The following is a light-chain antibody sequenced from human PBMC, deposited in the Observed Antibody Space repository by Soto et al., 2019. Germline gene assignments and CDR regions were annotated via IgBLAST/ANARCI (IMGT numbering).Light chain of an antibody. Sequence: EIVMTQSPASLSVSPGDRATLSCMASQTVDSRFLAWYQQKPGQAPRLLIQGATRATGIPARFSGSGSGTDFTLTISRLEPEDFAVYYCQQFDQLTPTFGQGTKVDI. CDR3: QQFDQLTPT. J-gene: IGKJ1*01. CDR1: QTVDSRF. CDR2: GA. V-gene: IGKV3-20*01.